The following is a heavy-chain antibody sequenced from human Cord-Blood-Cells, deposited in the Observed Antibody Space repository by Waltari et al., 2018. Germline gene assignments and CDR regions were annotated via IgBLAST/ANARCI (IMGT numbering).Heavy chain of an antibody. CDR2: VIPIFGTA. Sequence: QVQLVQSGAEVKKPGSSVKVSCKASGGTFSSYAISWVRQAPEQGLEWMGGVIPIFGTANYAQKFQGRVTITADESTSTAYRELSSLRSEDTAVYYCARGGDLMSTVDYWGQGTLVTVSS. V-gene: IGHV1-69*01. J-gene: IGHJ4*02. CDR3: ARGGDLMSTVDY. D-gene: IGHD3-16*01. CDR1: GGTFSSYA.